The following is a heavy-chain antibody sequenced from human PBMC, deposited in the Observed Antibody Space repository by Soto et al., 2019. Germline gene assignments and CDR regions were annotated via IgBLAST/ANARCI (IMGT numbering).Heavy chain of an antibody. CDR1: GGSISSGGYY. CDR2: IYYSGST. CDR3: ASNPVVPAAIWFDP. D-gene: IGHD2-2*01. V-gene: IGHV4-31*03. J-gene: IGHJ5*02. Sequence: SETLSLTCTVSGGSISSGGYYWSWIRQHPGKGLEWIGYIYYSGSTYYNPSLKSRVTISVGTSKNQFSLKLSSVTAADTAVYYCASNPVVPAAIWFDPWGQGTLVTVSS.